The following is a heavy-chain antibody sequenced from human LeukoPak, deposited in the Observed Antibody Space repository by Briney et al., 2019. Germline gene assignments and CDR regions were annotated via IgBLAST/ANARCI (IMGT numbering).Heavy chain of an antibody. Sequence: GGSLRLSCAASGFTFDDYAMHWVRQAPGKGLEWVSGISWNSGSIGYADSVKGRFTISRDNAKNSLYLQMNSLRAEDTALYYCAKDIGGYGGNSDCWGQGTLVTVSS. V-gene: IGHV3-9*01. D-gene: IGHD4-23*01. CDR2: ISWNSGSI. CDR1: GFTFDDYA. J-gene: IGHJ4*02. CDR3: AKDIGGYGGNSDC.